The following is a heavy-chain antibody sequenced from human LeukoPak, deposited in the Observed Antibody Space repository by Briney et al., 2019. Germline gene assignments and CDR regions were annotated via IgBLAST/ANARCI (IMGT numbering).Heavy chain of an antibody. CDR1: GGSFSDYY. V-gene: IGHV4-34*01. Sequence: SETLSLTCAVYGGSFSDYYWTWIRQPPGTGLEWIGEINHSGSTTYNSSLKSRVSMSVDTSKNQFSLKLSSVTAADTAVYYCARADYSSTWSHDYYYMDVWGKGTTVTISS. CDR3: ARADYSSTWSHDYYYMDV. J-gene: IGHJ6*03. CDR2: INHSGST. D-gene: IGHD6-13*01.